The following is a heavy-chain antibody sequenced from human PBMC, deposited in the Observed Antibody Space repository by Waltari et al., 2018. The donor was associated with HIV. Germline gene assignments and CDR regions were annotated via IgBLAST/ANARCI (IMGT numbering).Heavy chain of an antibody. D-gene: IGHD6-13*01. CDR1: GIPFNNYW. V-gene: IGHV3-7*01. CDR2: INEDGSET. J-gene: IGHJ4*02. Sequence: EVQLVEFGGGLVQPGGSRRLSCSASGIPFNNYWVNWVRQAPGKGLEWGANINEDGSETDYVDSLKGRITISRDNAEKSFYMQMNNVPVDDTAVYYCATYSAAAGPWSFAYWGQGTLVTVSS. CDR3: ATYSAAAGPWSFAY.